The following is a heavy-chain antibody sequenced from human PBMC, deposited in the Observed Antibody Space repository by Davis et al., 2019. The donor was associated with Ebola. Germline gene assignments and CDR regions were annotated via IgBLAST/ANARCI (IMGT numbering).Heavy chain of an antibody. V-gene: IGHV4-39*01. CDR2: FSSYGGT. CDR3: AKHPTGYPNWFDP. Sequence: PSETLSLTCTVSGGSISNYYWGWIRQPPGKGLEWIGTFSSYGGTYYNPSLKSRVTISIDTSKNQFSLMMTSVTAADTAVYYCAKHPTGYPNWFDPWGQGLLVTVSS. CDR1: GGSISNYY. J-gene: IGHJ5*02. D-gene: IGHD3-9*01.